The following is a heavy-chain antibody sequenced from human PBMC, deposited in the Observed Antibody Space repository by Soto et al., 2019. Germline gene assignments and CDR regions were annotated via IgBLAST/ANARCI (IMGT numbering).Heavy chain of an antibody. CDR1: GFTFSRYG. CDR3: ARWGGSATVPYCDY. V-gene: IGHV3-33*01. Sequence: QVQLVESGGDVVQPGTSLRLSCAASGFTFSRYGMHWVRQAPGKGLEWVAVIWYDGNIKTYADSVKGRFTISRDNSENTLYLQMNGLRAEDTAVYYCARWGGSATVPYCDYWGQGALVTVSS. J-gene: IGHJ4*02. CDR2: IWYDGNIK. D-gene: IGHD4-4*01.